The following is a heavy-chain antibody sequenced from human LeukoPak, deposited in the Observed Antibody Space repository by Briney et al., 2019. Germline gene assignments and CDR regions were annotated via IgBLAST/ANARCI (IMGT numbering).Heavy chain of an antibody. CDR2: IYSGGSA. Sequence: GGSLRLSCAASGFTVSSNYMSWVRQAPGKGLEWVSIIYSGGSAYYADSVKGRFTISRDNSKNTLYLQMNSLRAEDTAMYYCARENGDAFDIWGQGTMVTVSS. D-gene: IGHD1-1*01. J-gene: IGHJ3*02. V-gene: IGHV3-53*01. CDR3: ARENGDAFDI. CDR1: GFTVSSNY.